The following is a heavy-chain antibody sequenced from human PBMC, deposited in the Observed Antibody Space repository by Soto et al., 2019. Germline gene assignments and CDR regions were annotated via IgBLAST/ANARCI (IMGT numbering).Heavy chain of an antibody. CDR3: ARQQLVTNTNDYYDIGI. D-gene: IGHD6-13*01. CDR2: INPNSGGT. Sequence: APLKVYCKASGYTFTGYYMHWVRQAPGQGLEWMGWINPNSGGTNYAQKFQGWVTMTRDTSTSTAYMELSRLRSDDTAVYYCARQQLVTNTNDYYDIGICGQGTTVTVSS. CDR1: GYTFTGYY. V-gene: IGHV1-2*04. J-gene: IGHJ6*02.